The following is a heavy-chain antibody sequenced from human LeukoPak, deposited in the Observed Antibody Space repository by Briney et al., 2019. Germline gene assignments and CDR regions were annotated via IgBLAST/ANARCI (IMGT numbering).Heavy chain of an antibody. Sequence: GESLKISCKGSGYSFTNYWIGWVRPMPGKGLEWMGIIYPGDSDTRYSPSFQGQVTISADKSISTAYLQWSSLKASDTAMYYCAGLARYSGSYFDAFDIWGQGTMVTVSS. V-gene: IGHV5-51*01. J-gene: IGHJ3*02. D-gene: IGHD1-26*01. CDR3: AGLARYSGSYFDAFDI. CDR1: GYSFTNYW. CDR2: IYPGDSDT.